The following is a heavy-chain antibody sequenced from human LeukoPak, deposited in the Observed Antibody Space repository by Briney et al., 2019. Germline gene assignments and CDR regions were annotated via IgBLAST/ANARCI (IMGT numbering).Heavy chain of an antibody. Sequence: ASVKVSCKASGYTFTSYGISWVRQAPGQGLEWMGWISAYNGNTNYAQKLQGRVTMTTDTSTSTAYMELRSLRSDDTAVYYCARAKRGYSYGYGWFDPWGKGTLVTASS. CDR1: GYTFTSYG. D-gene: IGHD5-18*01. CDR3: ARAKRGYSYGYGWFDP. CDR2: ISAYNGNT. J-gene: IGHJ5*02. V-gene: IGHV1-18*01.